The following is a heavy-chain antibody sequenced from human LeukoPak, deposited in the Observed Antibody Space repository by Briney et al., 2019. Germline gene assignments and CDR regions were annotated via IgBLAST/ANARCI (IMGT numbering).Heavy chain of an antibody. V-gene: IGHV3-11*04. Sequence: PGGSLRLSCATSGFTFSDYYMTWIRQAPGKGLEWVSYISSGGSTIYYADSVKGRFTISRDNSKNTLYLQMNSLRAEDTAVYYCAKDRTIFGVVAFLADIWGQGTMVTVSS. J-gene: IGHJ3*02. CDR3: AKDRTIFGVVAFLADI. D-gene: IGHD3-3*01. CDR1: GFTFSDYY. CDR2: ISSGGSTI.